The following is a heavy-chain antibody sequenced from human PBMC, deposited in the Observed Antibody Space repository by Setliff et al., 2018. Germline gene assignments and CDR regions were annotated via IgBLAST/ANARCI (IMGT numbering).Heavy chain of an antibody. CDR2: IHPSGST. J-gene: IGHJ4*02. D-gene: IGHD3-10*01. CDR3: ARVDYGSGSYPSD. CDR1: GGPISRYY. V-gene: IGHV4-4*08. Sequence: SETLSLTCTVSGGPISRYYWSWIRQPPGKGLEWIAYIHPSGSTSYNPSLKSRVTISVDTSKNQFSLKLTSVTAADTAVYYCARVDYGSGSYPSDWGQGALVTVSS.